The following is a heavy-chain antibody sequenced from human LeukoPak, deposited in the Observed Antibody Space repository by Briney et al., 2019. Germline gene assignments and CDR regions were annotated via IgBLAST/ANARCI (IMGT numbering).Heavy chain of an antibody. V-gene: IGHV4-34*01. Sequence: SETLSLTCAVYGGSFSGYYWSWIRQPPGKGLEWIGEINHSGSTNYNPSLKSRVTISVDTSKNQFSLKLNSVTAADTAVYYCARAGGRNNWNNFDYWGQGTLVTVSS. D-gene: IGHD1/OR15-1a*01. CDR1: GGSFSGYY. CDR3: ARAGGRNNWNNFDY. CDR2: INHSGST. J-gene: IGHJ4*02.